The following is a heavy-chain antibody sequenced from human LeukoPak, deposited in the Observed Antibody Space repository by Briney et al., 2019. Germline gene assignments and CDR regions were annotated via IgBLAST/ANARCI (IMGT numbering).Heavy chain of an antibody. CDR3: ARAPFTTSFQGMDV. V-gene: IGHV4-4*07. Sequence: SETLSLTCTVSGGSISSYYWTWIRQPAGKGLEWIGRIYTTGTTNYNLSLKSRVTMSLDTSKNQLSLKLSSVTAADTAVYYCARAPFTTSFQGMDVWGQGTTVTVSS. CDR1: GGSISSYY. D-gene: IGHD2-2*01. J-gene: IGHJ6*02. CDR2: IYTTGTT.